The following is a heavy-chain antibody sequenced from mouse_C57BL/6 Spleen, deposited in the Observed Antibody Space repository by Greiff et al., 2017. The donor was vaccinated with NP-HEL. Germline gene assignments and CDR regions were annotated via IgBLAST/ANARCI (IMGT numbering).Heavy chain of an antibody. CDR3: ARTVVAYFDY. Sequence: QVQLQQPGAELVMPGASVKLSCKASGYTFTSYWMHWVKQRPGQGLEWIGEIDPSDSYTNYNKKFKGKSTLTVDKSSSTAYMQLISLTSEDSAVYYWARTVVAYFDYWGQGTTLTVSS. J-gene: IGHJ2*01. CDR2: IDPSDSYT. V-gene: IGHV1-69*01. CDR1: GYTFTSYW. D-gene: IGHD1-1*01.